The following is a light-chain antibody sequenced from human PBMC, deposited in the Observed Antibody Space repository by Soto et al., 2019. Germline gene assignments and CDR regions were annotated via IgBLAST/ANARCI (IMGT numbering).Light chain of an antibody. CDR1: QSVSSSN. J-gene: IGKJ2*01. Sequence: EIVLTQSPGTLSLSPGERATLSCRASQSVSSSNVAWYQQKHGQAPSLLIYGASSRATGIPDRFSGSGSGTDFTLTISRLEPEDFAVYYCQHFGGSPAYTFGQGTQLEIK. V-gene: IGKV3-20*01. CDR2: GAS. CDR3: QHFGGSPAYT.